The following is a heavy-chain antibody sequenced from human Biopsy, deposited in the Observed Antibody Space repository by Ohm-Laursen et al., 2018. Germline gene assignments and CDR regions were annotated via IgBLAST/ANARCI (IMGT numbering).Heavy chain of an antibody. V-gene: IGHV3-30*18. J-gene: IGHJ6*01. CDR3: VKDRGAAGTDYYYGMDV. D-gene: IGHD6-13*01. Sequence: SLRLSCAASRFTFSTYGMHWVRQAPGKGLEWVAVISFDGSDQRCADSVKGRFTISRGNSKNTLYLQMNSLRAEDTAVFYCVKDRGAAGTDYYYGMDVWGQGTTVTVSS. CDR2: ISFDGSDQ. CDR1: RFTFSTYG.